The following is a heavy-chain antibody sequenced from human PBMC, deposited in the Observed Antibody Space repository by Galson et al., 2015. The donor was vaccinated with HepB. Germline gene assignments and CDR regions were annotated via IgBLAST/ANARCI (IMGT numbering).Heavy chain of an antibody. D-gene: IGHD3-9*01. CDR1: GFIFSDYY. V-gene: IGHV3-11*05. J-gene: IGHJ4*02. Sequence: SLRVSCEASGFIFSDYYMSWIRQAPGKGLESVSYINGGSRHTNYAHSVQGRFTISTDNAKNSLYLQMTSLRVEDTAVYYCVRAQHYDILTGYSAYWGQGTLVTGTS. CDR2: INGGSRHT. CDR3: VRAQHYDILTGYSAY.